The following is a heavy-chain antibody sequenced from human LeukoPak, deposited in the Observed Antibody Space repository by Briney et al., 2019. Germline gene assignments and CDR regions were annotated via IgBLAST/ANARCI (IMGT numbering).Heavy chain of an antibody. CDR1: GGSFSGYY. CDR2: INHSGST. CDR3: ARAASYYYYGMDV. Sequence: SETLSLTCAVYGGSFSGYYWSRIRQPPGKGLEWIGEINHSGSTNYNPSLKSRVTISVDTSKNQFSLKLSSVTAADTAVYYCARAASYYYYGMDVWGQGTTVTVSS. V-gene: IGHV4-34*01. J-gene: IGHJ6*02.